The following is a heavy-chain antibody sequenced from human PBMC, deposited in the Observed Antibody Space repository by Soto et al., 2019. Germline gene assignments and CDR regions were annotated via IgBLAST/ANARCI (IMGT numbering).Heavy chain of an antibody. CDR1: VFTFSTYA. Sequence: VGTLRLSCADSVFTFSTYAINYVRHYPGKWLEGVSAISAGGYNTDYADSGKGRFTISRDNSKNTLYLQMNSLSAEDTAVYYCAKAHTLARGYESYYRIDFWRQGTTRTGSS. J-gene: IGHJ6*02. V-gene: IGHV3-23*01. D-gene: IGHD5-12*01. CDR2: ISAGGYNT. CDR3: AKAHTLARGYESYYRIDF.